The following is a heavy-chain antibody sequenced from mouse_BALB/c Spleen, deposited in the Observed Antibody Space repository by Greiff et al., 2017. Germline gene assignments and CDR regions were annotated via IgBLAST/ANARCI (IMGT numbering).Heavy chain of an antibody. V-gene: IGHV5-17*02. J-gene: IGHJ4*01. CDR1: GFTFTSYG. D-gene: IGHD1-1*01. Sequence: EVQLLESGGGLVQPGGSRKISCAASGFTFTSYGMHWVRQGPEKGLEWVAYISPGSSSIYYAETVKGRFTITRDNPKNTLFLQMTSLRSEDTAMYYCARSYGSSAYYAMDYWGQGTSVTVAS. CDR3: ARSYGSSAYYAMDY. CDR2: ISPGSSSI.